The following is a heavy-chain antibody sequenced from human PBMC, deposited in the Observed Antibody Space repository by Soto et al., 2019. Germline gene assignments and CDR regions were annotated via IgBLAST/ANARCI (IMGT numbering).Heavy chain of an antibody. V-gene: IGHV3-48*01. CDR2: ISISSSTI. J-gene: IGHJ4*02. CDR1: GLTFRRYS. Sequence: EVQLVESGGGLVQPGGSLRLSCAASGLTFRRYSMNWVRQAPGKGLEWVSDISISSSTIYYADSVKGRFTISKDNAKNSLYLQMNSLRAEDTAVYYCASDVYWGQGTLVTVSS. CDR3: ASDVY.